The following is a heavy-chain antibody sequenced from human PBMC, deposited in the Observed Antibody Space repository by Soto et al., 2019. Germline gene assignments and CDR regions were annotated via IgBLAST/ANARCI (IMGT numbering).Heavy chain of an antibody. J-gene: IGHJ4*02. V-gene: IGHV3-23*01. CDR1: GFTFSSYA. Sequence: EVQLLESGGGLVQPGGSLRLSCAASGFTFSSYAMSWVRQAPGKGLEWVSAISGSGGSTYYADSVKGRFTISRDNSKNTPYLQMNSLRAKDTSVYYCAKGSSGWYERFDYWGEGTLVTVSS. CDR3: AKGSSGWYERFDY. D-gene: IGHD6-19*01. CDR2: ISGSGGST.